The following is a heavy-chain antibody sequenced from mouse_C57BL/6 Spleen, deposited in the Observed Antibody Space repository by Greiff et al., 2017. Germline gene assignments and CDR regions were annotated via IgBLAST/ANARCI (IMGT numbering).Heavy chain of an antibody. V-gene: IGHV1-55*01. CDR2: IYPGSGST. Sequence: QVQLQQPGAELVKPGASVKMSCKASGYTFTSYWITWVKQRPGQGLEWIGDIYPGSGSTNYNEKFKSKATLTVATSSSTAYMQLSSLTSEDSAVYYCARWGAYYSNYGYFDVWGTGTTVTVSS. CDR3: ARWGAYYSNYGYFDV. CDR1: GYTFTSYW. J-gene: IGHJ1*03. D-gene: IGHD2-5*01.